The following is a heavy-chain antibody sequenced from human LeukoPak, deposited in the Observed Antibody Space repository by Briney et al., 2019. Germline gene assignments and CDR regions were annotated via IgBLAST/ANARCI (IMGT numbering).Heavy chain of an antibody. CDR3: ARVEIVVVPAVPNFDY. CDR2: IKQDGSEK. D-gene: IGHD2-2*03. V-gene: IGHV3-7*01. J-gene: IGHJ4*02. CDR1: GFTFSSYW. Sequence: GGSLRLSCAASGFTFSSYWMSWVRQAPGKGLEGVANIKQDGSEKYYVDSVKARFTISRDNAKPSLYPQMNSLRAEDTAVYYCARVEIVVVPAVPNFDYWGQGTLVTVSS.